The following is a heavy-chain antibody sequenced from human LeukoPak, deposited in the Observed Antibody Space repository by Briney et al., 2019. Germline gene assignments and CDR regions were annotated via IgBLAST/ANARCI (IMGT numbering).Heavy chain of an antibody. V-gene: IGHV1-69*13. CDR1: GGTFSSYA. Sequence: SVKVSCKASGGTFSSYAISWVRQAPGQGLEWMGGIIPIFATANYAQKFQGRVTITADESTSTAYMELSSLRSEDTAVYYCARGPITTKSHFDYWGQGTLVTVSS. J-gene: IGHJ4*02. D-gene: IGHD3-22*01. CDR3: ARGPITTKSHFDY. CDR2: IIPIFATA.